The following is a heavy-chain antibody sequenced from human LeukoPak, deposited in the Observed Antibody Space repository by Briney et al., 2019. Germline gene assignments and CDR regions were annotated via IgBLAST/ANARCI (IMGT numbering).Heavy chain of an antibody. V-gene: IGHV5-51*01. D-gene: IGHD4-17*01. Sequence: GESLKISCKGSGYSFTSYWIGWVRQMPGKGLEWMGIIYPGDSDTRYSPSFQGQVTISADKFISTAYLQWSSLKASDTAMYYCASYGDDYGDYDPFDIWGQGTMVTVSS. CDR3: ASYGDDYGDYDPFDI. CDR2: IYPGDSDT. J-gene: IGHJ3*02. CDR1: GYSFTSYW.